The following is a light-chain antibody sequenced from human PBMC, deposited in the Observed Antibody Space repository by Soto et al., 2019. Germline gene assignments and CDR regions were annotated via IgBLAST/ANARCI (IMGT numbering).Light chain of an antibody. CDR3: QQYGSSPT. Sequence: EIVLTQSPGTLSLSPGERATLSCRASQSVSSSYLAWYQQKPGQAPRLLIYGGSSRATGIPDRFSGSGSGKDFPLTISRLEPEDFAVYYCQQYGSSPTFGQGTKVEIK. J-gene: IGKJ1*01. CDR2: GGS. CDR1: QSVSSSY. V-gene: IGKV3-20*01.